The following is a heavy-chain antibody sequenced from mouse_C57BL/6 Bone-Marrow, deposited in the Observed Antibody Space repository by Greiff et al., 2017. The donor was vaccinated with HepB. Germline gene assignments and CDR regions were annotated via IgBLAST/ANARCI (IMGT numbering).Heavy chain of an antibody. J-gene: IGHJ3*01. CDR3: ARAHYSNSWGFAY. CDR1: GYTFTSYG. CDR2: IYPRSGNT. D-gene: IGHD2-5*01. Sequence: VKLQESGAELARPGASVKLSCKASGYTFTSYGISWVKQRTGQGLEWIGEIYPRSGNTYYNEKFKGKATLTADKSSSTAYMELRSLTSEDSAVYFCARAHYSNSWGFAYWGQGTLVTVSA. V-gene: IGHV1-81*01.